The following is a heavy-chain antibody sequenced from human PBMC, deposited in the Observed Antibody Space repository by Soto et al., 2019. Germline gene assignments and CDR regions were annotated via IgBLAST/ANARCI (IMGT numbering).Heavy chain of an antibody. D-gene: IGHD4-17*01. CDR2: IIPIFGTA. Sequence: ASVKVSCKASGGTFSSYAISWVRQAPGQGLEWMGGIIPIFGTANYAQKFQGRVTITADESTSTAYMELSSLRSEDTAVYYCASWNPAQSDYGRNWFDPWGQGTLVTVSS. CDR3: ASWNPAQSDYGRNWFDP. CDR1: GGTFSSYA. V-gene: IGHV1-69*13. J-gene: IGHJ5*02.